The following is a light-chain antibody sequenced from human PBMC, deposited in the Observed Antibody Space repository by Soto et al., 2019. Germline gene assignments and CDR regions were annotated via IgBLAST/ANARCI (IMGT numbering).Light chain of an antibody. CDR3: SSYTSSSTYV. CDR1: SSDVGGYNY. V-gene: IGLV2-14*01. Sequence: QSALTQPAAVSGSAGQSITISCTGTSSDVGGYNYVSWYQQHPCKAPKLMIYDVSDRASGVSNRFSGAKSGNTASLTISGLQAEDEADYYCSSYTSSSTYVFGTGTKVTVL. J-gene: IGLJ1*01. CDR2: DVS.